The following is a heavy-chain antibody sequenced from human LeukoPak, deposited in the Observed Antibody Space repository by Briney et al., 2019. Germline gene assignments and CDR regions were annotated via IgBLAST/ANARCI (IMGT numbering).Heavy chain of an antibody. CDR1: GYTFTSYD. D-gene: IGHD1-26*01. CDR2: MNPNSGNT. V-gene: IGHV1-8*02. Sequence: ASVKVSCKASGYTFTSYDINWVRQATGQGLEWMGWMNPNSGNTGYAQKFQGRVTMTRDTSTSTVYMELSSLRSEDTAVYYCARGGGRFGNWELRDYWGQGTLVTVSS. CDR3: ARGGGRFGNWELRDY. J-gene: IGHJ4*02.